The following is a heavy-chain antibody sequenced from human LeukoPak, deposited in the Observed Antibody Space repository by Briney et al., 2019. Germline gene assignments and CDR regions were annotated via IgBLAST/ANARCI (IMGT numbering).Heavy chain of an antibody. J-gene: IGHJ6*02. CDR3: ARVVPAFWGMDV. Sequence: GGSLRLSCAASGFTFSSYEMNWVRQAPGKGLEWVPYISSSGSTIYYADSVKGRFTISRDNAKNSLYLQMNSLRDEDTAVYYCARVVPAFWGMDVWGQGTTVTVSS. CDR2: ISSSGSTI. D-gene: IGHD2-2*01. V-gene: IGHV3-48*03. CDR1: GFTFSSYE.